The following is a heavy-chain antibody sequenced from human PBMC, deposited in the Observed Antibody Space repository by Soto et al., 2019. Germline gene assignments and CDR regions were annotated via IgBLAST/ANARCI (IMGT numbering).Heavy chain of an antibody. CDR2: IYYSVST. D-gene: IGHD5-18*01. Sequence: SETLSPTCTVSGGSISSSSYYWGWIRQPPGKGLEWIGSIYYSVSTNNNPSLKSRVTISVDTSKNQFSLKLSSVTAADTAVYYCARHPRDTAMATRYYWGQGTLVTVSS. V-gene: IGHV4-39*01. J-gene: IGHJ4*02. CDR3: ARHPRDTAMATRYY. CDR1: GGSISSSSYY.